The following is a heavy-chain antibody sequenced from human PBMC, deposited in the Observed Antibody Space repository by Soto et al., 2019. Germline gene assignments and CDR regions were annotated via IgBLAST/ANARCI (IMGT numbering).Heavy chain of an antibody. CDR1: GVSFSSYC. Sequence: GGSLRLSCAAGGVSFSSYCMHWFRQAPGKGLEWVANIRQDGNDKYYVDSVKGRFTISRDNAKNSLYLQMNSLRAEDTAVYYGAREKSLSGDNWGQGTLVTVSS. J-gene: IGHJ4*02. D-gene: IGHD1-26*01. V-gene: IGHV3-7*05. CDR3: AREKSLSGDN. CDR2: IRQDGNDK.